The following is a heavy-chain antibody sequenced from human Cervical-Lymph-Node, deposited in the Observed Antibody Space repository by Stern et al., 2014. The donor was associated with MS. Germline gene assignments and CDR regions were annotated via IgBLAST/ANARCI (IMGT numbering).Heavy chain of an antibody. CDR1: GDSITSSNW. Sequence: QVQLQESGPGLVKPSGTLSLTCAVSGDSITSSNWWSWVRQSPGKGLEWIGEIHHSGNNYYNTSLKSRVPISVDKSKNQFSLKVSSVTAADTAVYYCARVKSGDYFDYWGQGTLVTVSS. CDR2: IHHSGNN. V-gene: IGHV4-4*02. CDR3: ARVKSGDYFDY. J-gene: IGHJ4*02. D-gene: IGHD4-17*01.